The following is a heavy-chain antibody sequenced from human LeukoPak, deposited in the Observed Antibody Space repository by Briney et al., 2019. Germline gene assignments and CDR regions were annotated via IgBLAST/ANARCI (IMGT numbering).Heavy chain of an antibody. Sequence: GGSLRLSCAASGFTFSSYSMNWIRRAPGKGLEWVSSISSSSSYIYYADSVKGRFTISRDNAKNSLYLQMNSLRAEDTAVYYCARDRSTQFGELYGMDVWGKGTTVTVSS. J-gene: IGHJ6*04. CDR3: ARDRSTQFGELYGMDV. CDR1: GFTFSSYS. V-gene: IGHV3-21*01. D-gene: IGHD3-10*01. CDR2: ISSSSSYI.